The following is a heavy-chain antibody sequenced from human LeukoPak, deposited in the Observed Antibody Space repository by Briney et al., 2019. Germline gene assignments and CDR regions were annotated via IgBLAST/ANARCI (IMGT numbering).Heavy chain of an antibody. Sequence: PGRFLRLSCAASGFTFSNHGMHWVRQAPGKGLEWVAATWYDGSNKYYADSVKGRFTISRDNSKNTVYLQMNSLRAEDTAVYYCARDRAARHLDYWGQGTLVTVTS. J-gene: IGHJ4*02. D-gene: IGHD6-6*01. V-gene: IGHV3-33*01. CDR2: TWYDGSNK. CDR3: ARDRAARHLDY. CDR1: GFTFSNHG.